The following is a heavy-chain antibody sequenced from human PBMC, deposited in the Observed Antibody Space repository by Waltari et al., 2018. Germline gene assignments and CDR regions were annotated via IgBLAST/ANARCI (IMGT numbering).Heavy chain of an antibody. CDR2: ISAYNGNT. J-gene: IGHJ5*02. CDR3: ARVPKPGGIAVARNWFDP. D-gene: IGHD6-19*01. CDR1: GYTFTSYG. V-gene: IGHV1-18*01. Sequence: QVQLVQSGAEVKKPGASVKVSCKASGYTFTSYGISWVRQAPGQGLEWMGWISAYNGNTNYAQKLQCRVTMTTDTSTSTAYMELRSLRSDDTAVYYCARVPKPGGIAVARNWFDPWGQGTLVTVSS.